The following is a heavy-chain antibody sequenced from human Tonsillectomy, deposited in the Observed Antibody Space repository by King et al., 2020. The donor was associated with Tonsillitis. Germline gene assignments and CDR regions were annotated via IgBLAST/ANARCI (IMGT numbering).Heavy chain of an antibody. J-gene: IGHJ6*02. CDR1: GFTFSSYW. D-gene: IGHD2-2*01. CDR2: INSDGSST. Sequence: VQLVESGGGLVQPGGSLRLSCAASGFTFSSYWMHWVRQAPGKGLVWVSRINSDGSSTSYADSVKGRCTISRDNAKNTVYLQMNNRRAEDTAVYYCARTPDIVVVPAASPLYYYYGMDVWGQGTTVTVSS. V-gene: IGHV3-74*01. CDR3: ARTPDIVVVPAASPLYYYYGMDV.